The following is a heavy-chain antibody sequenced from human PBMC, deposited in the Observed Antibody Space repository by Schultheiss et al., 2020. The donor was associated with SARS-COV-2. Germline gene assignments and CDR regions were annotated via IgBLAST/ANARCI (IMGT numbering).Heavy chain of an antibody. V-gene: IGHV3-74*01. CDR1: GFTFSTYA. J-gene: IGHJ4*02. Sequence: GGSLRLSCAASGFTFSTYAMSWVRQAPGKGLVWVSRINEDGSSTSYADSVMGRFTISRDNAKNSLYLQMNSLRDEDTAVYYCARVYFNASVGFTHFEYWGQGTLVTVSS. CDR3: ARVYFNASVGFTHFEY. D-gene: IGHD2/OR15-2a*01. CDR2: INEDGSST.